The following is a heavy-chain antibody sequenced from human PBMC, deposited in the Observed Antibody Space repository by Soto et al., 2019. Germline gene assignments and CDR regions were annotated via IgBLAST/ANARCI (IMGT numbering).Heavy chain of an antibody. CDR3: ARALYYYDNSGLAY. J-gene: IGHJ4*02. CDR2: INIYSGDA. V-gene: IGHV1-18*01. Sequence: QVRLEQSGPEVKKTGASVKVSCKASGYTFTSYGISWVRQAPGQGLEWMGWINIYSGDANCAQRFQDRVTMTRDTSTNTVYMEMRSLRSDDTAVYYCARALYYYDNSGLAYWGQGTLVTVSS. CDR1: GYTFTSYG. D-gene: IGHD3-22*01.